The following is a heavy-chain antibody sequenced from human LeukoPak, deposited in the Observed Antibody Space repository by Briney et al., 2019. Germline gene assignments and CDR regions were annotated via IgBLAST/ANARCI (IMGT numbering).Heavy chain of an antibody. CDR1: GFTFGSYW. CDR3: ARGDYDSSGYLYYFDY. D-gene: IGHD3-22*01. V-gene: IGHV3-74*01. CDR2: INSDGSST. Sequence: GGSLRLSCAASGFTFGSYWMHWVRQAPGKGLVWVSRINSDGSSTSYADSVKGRFTISRDNAKNTLYLQMNSLRAEDTAVYYCARGDYDSSGYLYYFDYWGQGTLVTVSS. J-gene: IGHJ4*02.